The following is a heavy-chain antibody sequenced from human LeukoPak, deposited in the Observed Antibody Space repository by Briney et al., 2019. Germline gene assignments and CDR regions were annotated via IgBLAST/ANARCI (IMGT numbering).Heavy chain of an antibody. D-gene: IGHD6-19*01. CDR3: ARDPGYSSGWYLDY. CDR2: IIPIFRTA. J-gene: IGHJ4*02. Sequence: SVNLSCKASGCTYSSYAISWVRRAPGQPLEWMGRIIPIFRTASYAQKLQVRVTITTDESTSTAYMELSSLRSEDTAVYYCARDPGYSSGWYLDYWGQGTLVTVSS. CDR1: GCTYSSYA. V-gene: IGHV1-69*05.